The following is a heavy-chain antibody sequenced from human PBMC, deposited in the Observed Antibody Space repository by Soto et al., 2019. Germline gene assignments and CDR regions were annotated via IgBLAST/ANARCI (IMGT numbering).Heavy chain of an antibody. D-gene: IGHD1-7*01. CDR2: IRPSNDNS. J-gene: IGHJ4*02. V-gene: IGHV1-18*01. CDR3: SREGGNTGTSDY. CDR1: GYAFINYA. Sequence: QVQMVQSGAEVKKPGTSVKVSCKASGYAFINYAVTWVRQAPGEGLEWMGWIRPSNDNSYSAQKFQDRVTMSRETSSNTAYMELRRLTSDDTAVYYCSREGGNTGTSDYWGQGTLVTVSS.